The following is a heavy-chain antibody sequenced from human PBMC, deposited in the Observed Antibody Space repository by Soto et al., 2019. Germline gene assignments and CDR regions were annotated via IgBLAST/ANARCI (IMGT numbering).Heavy chain of an antibody. J-gene: IGHJ4*02. V-gene: IGHV3-11*06. CDR3: VRGGGGGQFDS. D-gene: IGHD2-21*01. Sequence: GGSLRLSCVASGFTFGDFYMTWIRQAPGKGLEWLSYISPNSKYREYADSVKGRHTISRDNAKKSLYLQMNSLRAEDTAVYYCVRGGGGGQFDSWGQGTLVTVSS. CDR1: GFTFGDFY. CDR2: ISPNSKYR.